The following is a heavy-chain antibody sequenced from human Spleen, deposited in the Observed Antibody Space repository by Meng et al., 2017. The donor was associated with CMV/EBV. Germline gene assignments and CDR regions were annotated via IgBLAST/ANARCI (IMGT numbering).Heavy chain of an antibody. D-gene: IGHD2-2*01. CDR1: GFTFSDYY. CDR2: ISSSGSTI. J-gene: IGHJ6*02. CDR3: ARGPLVHCTGTSCYNYYYGMDV. V-gene: IGHV3-11*01. Sequence: GESLKISCAASGFTFSDYYMSWIRQAPGKGLEWVSYISSSGSTIYYADSVKGRFTISRDNAKNSLYLQMNSLRAEDTAVYYCARGPLVHCTGTSCYNYYYGMDVWGQGTTVTVSS.